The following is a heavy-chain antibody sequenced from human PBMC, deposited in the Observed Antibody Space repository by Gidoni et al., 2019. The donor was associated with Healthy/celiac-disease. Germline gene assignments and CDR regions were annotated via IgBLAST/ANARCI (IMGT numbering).Heavy chain of an antibody. CDR3: AKDRPLPPGIKKSREKSRSPGGFDY. J-gene: IGHJ4*02. CDR2: IRYDGRNK. V-gene: IGHV3-30*02. CDR1: GFTFTSYC. D-gene: IGHD1-20*01. Sequence: QVQLVESGGGVVQPGWSLSLPCAAPGFTFTSYCMHWVGQATGKGLEWMAFIRYDGRNKYYGDAVKGRFTISRDNSKNTLYLQMNSLRAEDTAVYYCAKDRPLPPGIKKSREKSRSPGGFDYWGQGTLVTVSS.